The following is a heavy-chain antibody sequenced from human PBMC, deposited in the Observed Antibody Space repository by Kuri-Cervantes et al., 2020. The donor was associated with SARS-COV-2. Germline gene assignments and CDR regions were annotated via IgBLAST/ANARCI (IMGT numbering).Heavy chain of an antibody. CDR2: IYYSGST. D-gene: IGHD3-3*01. Sequence: ESLKISCAVSGGSFSGYYWSWLRQPPGKGLEWIGSIYYSGSTYYNPSLKSRVTIYVDTSKNQFSLMLSSVTAADTAVYYCARIRPGRTIFGNFDYWGQGTLVTVSS. CDR1: GGSFSGYY. CDR3: ARIRPGRTIFGNFDY. V-gene: IGHV4-39*01. J-gene: IGHJ4*02.